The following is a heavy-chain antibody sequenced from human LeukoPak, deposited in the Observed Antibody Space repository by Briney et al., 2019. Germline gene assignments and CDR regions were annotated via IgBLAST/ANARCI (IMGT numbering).Heavy chain of an antibody. V-gene: IGHV1-69*13. CDR2: FIPVFGTP. Sequence: ASVKVSCKASGGTFSSYAISWVRQAPGQGLKWMGTFIPVFGTPKLAQRFQGRVTMTADEPTSTAYLELSSLRADDTAVYYCAKTRGSMTNFDYWGQGTLVTVSS. J-gene: IGHJ4*02. CDR3: AKTRGSMTNFDY. CDR1: GGTFSSYA. D-gene: IGHD2-8*01.